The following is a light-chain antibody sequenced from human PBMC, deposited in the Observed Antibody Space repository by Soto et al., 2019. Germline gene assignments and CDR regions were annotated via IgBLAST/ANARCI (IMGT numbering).Light chain of an antibody. J-gene: IGKJ4*01. V-gene: IGKV1-5*03. CDR3: QQYNSSPDT. Sequence: DIQMTQSPSTLSASVGDRVTITCRASQSISDWLAWYQQKPGKAPNLLIYKASSLEIGVPSRFSGSGSGTEFTLTISSLQPDDFATYYCQQYNSSPDTFGGGTKVEIK. CDR1: QSISDW. CDR2: KAS.